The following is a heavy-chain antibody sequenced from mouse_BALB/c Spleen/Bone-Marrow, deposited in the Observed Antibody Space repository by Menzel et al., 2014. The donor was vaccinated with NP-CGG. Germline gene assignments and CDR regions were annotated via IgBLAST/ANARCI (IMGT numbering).Heavy chain of an antibody. CDR1: GYSFSGYY. CDR3: ARYGSYVGGTMDY. D-gene: IGHD1-1*02. J-gene: IGHJ4*01. Sequence: VQLQQSGPDLVKPGASVKISCKASGYSFSGYYMHWVKQSHGKSLEWIGRVHPNNGGTSYNQEFKGKAILNVDMSSSTAYMEVRSLTSEDSAVYYCARYGSYVGGTMDYWGQGTSVTVSS. CDR2: VHPNNGGT. V-gene: IGHV1-26*01.